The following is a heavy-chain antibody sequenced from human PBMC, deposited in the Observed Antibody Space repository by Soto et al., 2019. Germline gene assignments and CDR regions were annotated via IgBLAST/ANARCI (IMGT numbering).Heavy chain of an antibody. J-gene: IGHJ6*03. CDR2: ISGSGGST. Sequence: PGGSLRLSCAASGFTFSNYAMTWVRQAPGKGLKWVSGISGSGGSTFYAGYVKGRFAISRDNSKNTLYLQMNGLRAEYTAVYYCVFLYCSRTTCPPLNSYFYMDVWGKGTTVTVSS. D-gene: IGHD2-2*01. CDR3: VFLYCSRTTCPPLNSYFYMDV. V-gene: IGHV3-23*01. CDR1: GFTFSNYA.